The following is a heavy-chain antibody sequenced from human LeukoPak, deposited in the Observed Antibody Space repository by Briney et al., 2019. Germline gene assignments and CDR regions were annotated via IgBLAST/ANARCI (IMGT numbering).Heavy chain of an antibody. V-gene: IGHV3-53*01. D-gene: IGHD6-19*01. Sequence: PGGSQRLSCAASGFTVSSTYMSWVRQAPGKGLEWVSVIYSGGSTYYADSVKGRFTISRDNSKNTLYLQMNSLRAEDTASYYCAKFHSSAFTLDYWGQGTLVTVSS. CDR3: AKFHSSAFTLDY. J-gene: IGHJ4*02. CDR1: GFTVSSTY. CDR2: IYSGGST.